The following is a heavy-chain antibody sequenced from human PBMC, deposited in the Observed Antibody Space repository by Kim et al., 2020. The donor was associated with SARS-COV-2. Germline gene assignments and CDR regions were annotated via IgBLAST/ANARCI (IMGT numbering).Heavy chain of an antibody. D-gene: IGHD2-8*01. CDR3: ARAPNGVCYNFFDN. J-gene: IGHJ4*02. V-gene: IGHV4-59*01. Sequence: YNPPRQTRITVSVDTSANQFSLKLNSVTAADASVYYCARAPNGVCYNFFDNWGQGTLVTVSS.